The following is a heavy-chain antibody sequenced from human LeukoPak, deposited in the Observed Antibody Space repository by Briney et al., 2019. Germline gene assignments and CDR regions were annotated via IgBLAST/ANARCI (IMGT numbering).Heavy chain of an antibody. CDR1: GFPFSSYS. V-gene: IGHV3-21*01. D-gene: IGHD2-2*01. CDR3: ARVPEEYCSSTSCYGAFDI. J-gene: IGHJ3*02. Sequence: GGSLRLSCAASGFPFSSYSMNWVRQAPGRGLEWDSSIISSSSYIYYGDSVKGRFTISRDNAKNSLYLQMNSLRAEDTAVYYCARVPEEYCSSTSCYGAFDIWGQGTMVTVSS. CDR2: IISSSSYI.